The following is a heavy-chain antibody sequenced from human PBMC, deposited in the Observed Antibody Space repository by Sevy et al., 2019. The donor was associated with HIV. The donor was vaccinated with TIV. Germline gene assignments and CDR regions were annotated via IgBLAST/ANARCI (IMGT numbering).Heavy chain of an antibody. Sequence: SETLSLTCAVYGASFRNFYWSWIRQSPGKGLEWIGEIHHSGSTNFNPSLESRVTMSEDKSNSQFSLNLRSVTAADTAVYYCARGRPLSEFDSSDHFFDTWGPGTLVTVSS. CDR3: ARGRPLSEFDSSDHFFDT. CDR2: IHHSGST. CDR1: GASFRNFY. D-gene: IGHD3-22*01. J-gene: IGHJ4*02. V-gene: IGHV4-34*01.